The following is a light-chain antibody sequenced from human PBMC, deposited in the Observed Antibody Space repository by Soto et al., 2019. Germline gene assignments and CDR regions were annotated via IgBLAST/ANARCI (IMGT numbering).Light chain of an antibody. J-gene: IGLJ1*01. CDR1: SSDVGGYNY. CDR3: SSYTSSSTYV. V-gene: IGLV2-14*01. CDR2: DVS. Sequence: LTQPASVSGSPGQSITISCTGTSSDVGGYNYVSWYQQHPGKAPKLMIYDVSNRPSGVSNRFSGSKSGNTASLTISGLQADDEADYYCSSYTSSSTYVFGTGTKVTVL.